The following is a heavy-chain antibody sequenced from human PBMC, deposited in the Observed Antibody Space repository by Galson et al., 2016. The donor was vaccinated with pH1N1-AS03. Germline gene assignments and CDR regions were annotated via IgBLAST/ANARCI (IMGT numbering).Heavy chain of an antibody. D-gene: IGHD2-15*01. CDR3: ATVRGSASWGNFDL. CDR2: IYVSDSET. Sequence: QSGAEVKKPGESLKISCQRYGNRLTNYWIGWVRQMPGKDLEWMGIIYVSDSETKYSPSFQGRVTISADKSITTVYLQWSSLRASDTAMYYCATVRGSASWGNFDLWGQGSRVTVSS. V-gene: IGHV5-51*01. J-gene: IGHJ4*02. CDR1: GNRLTNYW.